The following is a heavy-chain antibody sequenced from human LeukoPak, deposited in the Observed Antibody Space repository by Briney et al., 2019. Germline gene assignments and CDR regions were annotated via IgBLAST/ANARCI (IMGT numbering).Heavy chain of an antibody. V-gene: IGHV3-48*01. Sequence: PGGSLRLSCAASGFTFSTYNINWVRQAPGKGLEWVSYISFGSTVIYYADSAKGRFTISRDNAKNSLYLQMNSLRAEDTAVYYCASGEWLFDYWGQGTLVTVSS. D-gene: IGHD5-12*01. CDR2: ISFGSTVI. CDR3: ASGEWLFDY. CDR1: GFTFSTYN. J-gene: IGHJ4*02.